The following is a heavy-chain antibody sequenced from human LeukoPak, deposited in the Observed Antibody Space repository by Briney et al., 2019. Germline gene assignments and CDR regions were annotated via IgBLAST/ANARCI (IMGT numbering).Heavy chain of an antibody. V-gene: IGHV3-9*01. J-gene: IGHJ6*02. CDR1: GFIFDDYG. D-gene: IGHD2-15*01. CDR2: ISWNSGSK. CDR3: AKDKGSGGYYYGLDV. Sequence: GGSLRLSCIASGFIFDDYGMHWVRQVPGKGLEWVSGISWNSGSKGYADSVKGRFTISRDNAKNSLYLQMNSLRVEDTALYYCAKDKGSGGYYYGLDVWGQGTTVTVSS.